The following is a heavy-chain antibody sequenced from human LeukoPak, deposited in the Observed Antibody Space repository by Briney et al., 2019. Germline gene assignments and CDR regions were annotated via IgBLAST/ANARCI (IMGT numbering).Heavy chain of an antibody. CDR2: ISGGGGST. J-gene: IGHJ4*02. CDR1: GFTFSTYA. Sequence: GGSLRLSCAASGFTFSTYAMSWVRQAPGRGLDWVSVISGGGGSTYYADSVNGRFTTSRDNSNTTLYLKMNSLSAEDAAVYYCAKDLNSGYYYFDCWGQGTLVTVSS. CDR3: AKDLNSGYYYFDC. V-gene: IGHV3-23*01. D-gene: IGHD3-22*01.